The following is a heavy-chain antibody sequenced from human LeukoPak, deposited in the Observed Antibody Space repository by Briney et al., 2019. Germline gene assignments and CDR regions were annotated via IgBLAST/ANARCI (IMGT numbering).Heavy chain of an antibody. V-gene: IGHV4-39*01. CDR1: GGSISSSSYY. CDR2: IYYSGST. CDR3: ASQLGYCSGGSCYSDY. Sequence: PSETLSLTCTVSGGSISSSSYYWGWIRQPPGKGLEWIGSIYYSGSTYYNPSLKSRVTISVDTSKNQFSLKLSSVTAADTAVYYCASQLGYCSGGSCYSDYWGQGTLVTVPS. J-gene: IGHJ4*02. D-gene: IGHD2-15*01.